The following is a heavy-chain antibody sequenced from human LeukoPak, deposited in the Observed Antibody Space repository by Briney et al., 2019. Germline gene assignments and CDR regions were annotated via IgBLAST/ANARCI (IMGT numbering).Heavy chain of an antibody. CDR3: ARGALLWYGDLYY. Sequence: SQTLSLTCTVSGGSISSGSYYWSWIRQPAGKGLEWIGRIYTSGSTNYNPSLKSRVTISVDTSKNQFSLKLSSVTAADTAVYYCARGALLWYGDLYYWGPGTQVVVSS. CDR2: IYTSGST. V-gene: IGHV4-61*02. D-gene: IGHD3-10*01. CDR1: GGSISSGSYY. J-gene: IGHJ4*02.